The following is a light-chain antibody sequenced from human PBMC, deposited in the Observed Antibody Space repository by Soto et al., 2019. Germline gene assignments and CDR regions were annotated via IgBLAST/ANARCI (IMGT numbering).Light chain of an antibody. CDR1: SSDVGAYKY. Sequence: QSVLTHPASVSGSPGQSITISCTGTSSDVGAYKYVSWYQQHPGKAPKLIIYGVSNRPSGVSNRFSGSKSGNTAFLTISGLQPEDEADYYCSSFKGTTTLDVFGTGTKVTVL. CDR3: SSFKGTTTLDV. J-gene: IGLJ1*01. V-gene: IGLV2-14*03. CDR2: GVS.